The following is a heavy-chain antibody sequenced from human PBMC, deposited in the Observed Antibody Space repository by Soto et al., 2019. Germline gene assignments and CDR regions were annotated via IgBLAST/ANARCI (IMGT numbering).Heavy chain of an antibody. J-gene: IGHJ4*02. Sequence: EVQLVESGGGLVQPGGSLRLSCAASGFTFSDHYMDWVRQTPGKGLEWVGRIRKKPNSYSTEYAVSVEGRFTISRDDSTNLLYLQMNRLKTVDKALYYCATSNSSSPLDYWGQGPLVTVSS. D-gene: IGHD5-18*01. CDR1: GFTFSDHY. CDR3: ATSNSSSPLDY. V-gene: IGHV3-72*01. CDR2: IRKKPNSYST.